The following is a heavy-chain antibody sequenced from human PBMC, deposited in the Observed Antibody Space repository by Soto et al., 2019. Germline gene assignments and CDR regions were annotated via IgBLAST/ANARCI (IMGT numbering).Heavy chain of an antibody. V-gene: IGHV3-7*02. D-gene: IGHD6-13*01. CDR3: ATHDGPAAAGLVLDF. J-gene: IGHJ4*02. Sequence: EVPLVESGGGLVQPGGSLRLSCEASGFTFSSRWMTWVRQGPGKGLEWVANIKQDENGKDYVDSVKGRFTISRDNAKHSLYLQMNSLRAEDTAVYYCATHDGPAAAGLVLDFWGQGTLVTVSS. CDR1: GFTFSSRW. CDR2: IKQDENGK.